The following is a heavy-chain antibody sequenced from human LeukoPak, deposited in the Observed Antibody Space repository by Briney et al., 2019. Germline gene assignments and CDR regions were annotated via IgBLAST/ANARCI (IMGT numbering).Heavy chain of an antibody. Sequence: ASVKVSCKASGYTFTGYYMHWVRQAPGQGLEWMGWINPNSGGTNYAQKFQGRATMTRDTSISTAYMELSRLRSDDTAVYYCARVSPYSRTYWGQGTLVTVSS. CDR3: ARVSPYSRTY. CDR2: INPNSGGT. CDR1: GYTFTGYY. D-gene: IGHD6-13*01. V-gene: IGHV1-2*02. J-gene: IGHJ4*02.